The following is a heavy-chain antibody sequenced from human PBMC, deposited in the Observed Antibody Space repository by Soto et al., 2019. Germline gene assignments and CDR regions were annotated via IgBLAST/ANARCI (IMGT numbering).Heavy chain of an antibody. V-gene: IGHV4-61*01. D-gene: IGHD2-8*02. CDR2: IYYSGST. Sequence: PSETLSLTCTVSGGSVSSGSYYWSWIRQPPGKGLEWIGYIYYSGSTNYNPSLKSRVTISVDTSKNQFSLKLSSVTAADTAVYYCARDTGGANPFHYWGQGTMVTVSS. CDR3: ARDTGGANPFHY. CDR1: GGSVSSGSYY. J-gene: IGHJ4*02.